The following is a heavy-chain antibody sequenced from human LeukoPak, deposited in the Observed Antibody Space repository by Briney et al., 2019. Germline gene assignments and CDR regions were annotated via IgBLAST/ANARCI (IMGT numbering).Heavy chain of an antibody. V-gene: IGHV1-46*01. D-gene: IGHD1-26*01. J-gene: IGHJ6*02. CDR3: AGSPSDEWGFYYYGMDV. Sequence: GASVKVSCKASGYTFTSYYMHWVRQAPGQGLEWMGIINPSGGSTSYAQKFQGRVTMTRDTSTSTVYMELSSLRSEDTAVYYCAGSPSDEWGFYYYGMDVWGQGTTVTVSS. CDR1: GYTFTSYY. CDR2: INPSGGST.